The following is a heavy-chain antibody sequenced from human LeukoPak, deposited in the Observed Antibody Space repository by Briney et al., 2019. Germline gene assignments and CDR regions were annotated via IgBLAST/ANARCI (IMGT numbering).Heavy chain of an antibody. D-gene: IGHD6-13*01. CDR2: IYYTGSP. CDR1: GGSISSYY. J-gene: IGHJ4*02. CDR3: ARRRIAASGTDFDY. V-gene: IGHV4-59*01. Sequence: SETLSLTCTVSGGSISSYYWSWIRQPPGKGLEWIGYIYYTGSPNYNTSLKSRVTISVDTSKNQFSLKLNSVTAADTAVYYCARRRIAASGTDFDYWGQGTLVTVSS.